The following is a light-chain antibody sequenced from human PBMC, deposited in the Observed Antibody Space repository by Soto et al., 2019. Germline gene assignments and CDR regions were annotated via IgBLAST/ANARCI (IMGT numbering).Light chain of an antibody. CDR3: SSYTSSSTWV. V-gene: IGLV2-14*01. CDR1: SSDVGGYKY. J-gene: IGLJ3*02. CDR2: EVS. Sequence: QSALPQPASVSGSPGQSITLSCTGTSSDVGGYKYVSWYQQHPGKAPKLMIYEVSNRPSGVSNRFSGSKSGNTASLTISGLQAEDEADYYCSSYTSSSTWVFGGGTKLTVL.